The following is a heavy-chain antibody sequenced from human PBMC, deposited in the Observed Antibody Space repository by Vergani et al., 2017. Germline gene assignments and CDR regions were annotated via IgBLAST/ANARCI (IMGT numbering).Heavy chain of an antibody. CDR2: IQFSVNGDVT. V-gene: IGHV3-15*01. Sequence: EVQLVESGGGLLKPGESLRLSCAVSGFPFSGSYMTWVRQAPGKGLEWVSRIQFSVNGDVTDYAAPVKGRLTISRDGSKETLYLQMNRVKVEDIGVYYCATNKMGASILWGRGTLVTVSS. D-gene: IGHD3-16*01. CDR3: ATNKMGASIL. CDR1: GFPFSGSY. J-gene: IGHJ4*01.